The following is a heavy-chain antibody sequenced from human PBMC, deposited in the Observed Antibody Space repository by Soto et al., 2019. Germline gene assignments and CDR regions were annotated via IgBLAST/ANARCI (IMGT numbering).Heavy chain of an antibody. J-gene: IGHJ4*02. V-gene: IGHV4-39*01. CDR3: ARRVVVGATRGVD. D-gene: IGHD1-26*01. CDR1: GGSISSSSYY. Sequence: QLQLQESGPGLVKPSETLSLTCTVSGGSISSSSYYWGWIRQPPGKGLEWIGSIYYSGSTYYNPSLKRRVTISVDTSKNQFSLKLSSVTAADTAVYYCARRVVVGATRGVDWGQGTLVTVSS. CDR2: IYYSGST.